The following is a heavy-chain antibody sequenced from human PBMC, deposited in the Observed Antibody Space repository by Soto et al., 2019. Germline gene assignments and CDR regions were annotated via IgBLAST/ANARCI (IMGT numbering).Heavy chain of an antibody. J-gene: IGHJ6*02. CDR1: VFTFSNYG. Sequence: PGGSLRLSCASSVFTFSNYGMHWVRQAPGKGLEWVAVISYDGSNKFYVDSVKGRFSISRDNSKSTMYLQMNSLRADDTAMYYCAKDRAYDFWSGYPSFDYSYYGMDVWGQGTTVTVSS. V-gene: IGHV3-30*18. CDR2: ISYDGSNK. CDR3: AKDRAYDFWSGYPSFDYSYYGMDV. D-gene: IGHD3-3*01.